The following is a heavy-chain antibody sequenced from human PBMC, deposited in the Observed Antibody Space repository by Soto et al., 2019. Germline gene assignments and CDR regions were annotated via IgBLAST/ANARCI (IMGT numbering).Heavy chain of an antibody. CDR2: ISDDGSQK. J-gene: IGHJ4*02. CDR3: AKEAHGGWQFFDT. CDR1: GFTFRTYG. V-gene: IGHV3-30*18. Sequence: GGSLRLSCAASGFTFRTYGMHWVRQAPGKGLEWVAFISDDGSQKYYGDSVKGRFTISRDNSKNTLSLRMISLRTEDTSVYYCAKEAHGGWQFFDTWGQGTLVTVSS. D-gene: IGHD6-19*01.